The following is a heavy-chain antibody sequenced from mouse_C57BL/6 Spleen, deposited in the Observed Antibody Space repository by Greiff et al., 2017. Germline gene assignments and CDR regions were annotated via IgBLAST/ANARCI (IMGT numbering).Heavy chain of an antibody. CDR3: AREDYYGSSVDY. Sequence: EVQLQESGGGLVKPGGSLKLSCAASGFTFSSYAMSWVRPTPEKRLEWVATISDGGSYTYYPDNVKGRFTISRDNAKNNLYLQMSHLKAEDTAMYYCAREDYYGSSVDYWGQGTTLTVSS. J-gene: IGHJ2*01. CDR2: ISDGGSYT. V-gene: IGHV5-4*01. D-gene: IGHD1-1*01. CDR1: GFTFSSYA.